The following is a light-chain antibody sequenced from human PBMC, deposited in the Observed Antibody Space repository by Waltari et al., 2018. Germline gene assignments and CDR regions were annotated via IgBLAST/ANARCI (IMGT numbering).Light chain of an antibody. V-gene: IGLV2-8*01. J-gene: IGLJ1*01. CDR2: EVT. CDR3: SSYGGSNNFYV. Sequence: YQHHTGKAPIRTIYEVTKRPSGGPDRFSGSKSGNTASLTFVGLQAEDESDYYCSSYGGSNNFYVCGTGTKVSVL.